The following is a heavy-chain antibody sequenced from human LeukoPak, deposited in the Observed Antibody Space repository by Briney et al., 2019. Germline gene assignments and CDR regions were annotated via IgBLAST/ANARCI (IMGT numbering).Heavy chain of an antibody. D-gene: IGHD3-22*01. CDR3: ARDYDSLEIDY. CDR1: GYTFTGYY. Sequence: ASVKVSCKASGYTFTGYYMHWVRQAPGQGLEWMGRINPNSGGTNYAQKFQGRVAMTRDTSISTAYMELSRLRSDDTAVYYCARDYDSLEIDYWGQGTLVTVSP. V-gene: IGHV1-2*06. CDR2: INPNSGGT. J-gene: IGHJ4*02.